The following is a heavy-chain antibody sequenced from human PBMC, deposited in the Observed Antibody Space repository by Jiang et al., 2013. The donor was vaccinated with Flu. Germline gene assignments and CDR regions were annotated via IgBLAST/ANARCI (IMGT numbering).Heavy chain of an antibody. Sequence: VQLVESGGGLVKPGRSLRLSCTASGFTFGDYAMSWFRQAPGKGLEWVGFIRSKAYGGTTEYAASVKGRFTISRDDSKSIAYLQMNSLKTEDTAVYYCTRAPYYDSSGYYYSGAQYFDYWGQGTLVTVSS. CDR3: TRAPYYDSSGYYYSGAQYFDY. CDR1: GFTFGDYA. V-gene: IGHV3-49*05. CDR2: IRSKAYGGTT. J-gene: IGHJ4*02. D-gene: IGHD3-22*01.